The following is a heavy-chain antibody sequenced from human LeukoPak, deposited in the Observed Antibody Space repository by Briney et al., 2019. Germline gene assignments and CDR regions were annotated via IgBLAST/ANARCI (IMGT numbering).Heavy chain of an antibody. V-gene: IGHV4-59*08. J-gene: IGHJ4*02. CDR3: ARHHTGYTSGWSSFFDY. CDR2: IYYIGST. D-gene: IGHD6-19*01. Sequence: SETLSLTCTASGGSITSYYWSWIRQPPGKGLEWIGNIYYIGSTNYNFPLESRVTISVDRSKNQFSLNLTTVTAADTAAYYCARHHTGYTSGWSSFFDYWGQGILVTVSS. CDR1: GGSITSYY.